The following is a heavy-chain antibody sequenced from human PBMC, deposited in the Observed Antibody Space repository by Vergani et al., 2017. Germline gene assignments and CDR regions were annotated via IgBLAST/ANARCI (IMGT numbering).Heavy chain of an antibody. V-gene: IGHV3-49*04. CDR2: IWSKPYGGTT. CDR1: GFTLGDYA. J-gene: IGHJ4*02. Sequence: EVHLVESGGGLVQPGRSLRLSCSGSGFTLGDYAMTWVRQAPGKGLEWVAFIWSKPYGGTTEYAASVKGRFTISIDDSKSIAYLQMSSLKAEDTAVYYCTTVYGSGSFPGYWGQGTLVTVSS. CDR3: TTVYGSGSFPGY. D-gene: IGHD3-10*01.